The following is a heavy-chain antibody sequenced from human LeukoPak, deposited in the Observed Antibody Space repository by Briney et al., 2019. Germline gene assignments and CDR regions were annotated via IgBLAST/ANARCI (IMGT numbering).Heavy chain of an antibody. J-gene: IGHJ4*02. V-gene: IGHV2-26*02. CDR2: IFSNDEK. CDR1: GFSLSNARRG. Sequence: KESGPTLVNPTETLTLTCTVSGFSLSNARRGVSWIRQRPGKALEWLAHIFSNDEKSYSTSLKSRLTISKDTSKSQVVLTMTNMDPVDTATYYCARSYSSSSHHPGFDYWGQGTLVTVSS. CDR3: ARSYSSSSHHPGFDY. D-gene: IGHD6-6*01.